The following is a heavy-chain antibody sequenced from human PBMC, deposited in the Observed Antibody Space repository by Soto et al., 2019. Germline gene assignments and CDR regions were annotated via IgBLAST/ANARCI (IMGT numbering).Heavy chain of an antibody. Sequence: GXSVKVTCKAFGYTLTNYGLNWVRQAPGQGLEWMGWISAYNGDTNYAQELQGRVAMTADTSTSTAYMELRSLRSDDTAVYYCARDSIGNVLYYGMDVWGQRTTVTVSS. CDR3: ARDSIGNVLYYGMDV. CDR1: GYTLTNYG. V-gene: IGHV1-18*01. J-gene: IGHJ6*02. D-gene: IGHD1-1*01. CDR2: ISAYNGDT.